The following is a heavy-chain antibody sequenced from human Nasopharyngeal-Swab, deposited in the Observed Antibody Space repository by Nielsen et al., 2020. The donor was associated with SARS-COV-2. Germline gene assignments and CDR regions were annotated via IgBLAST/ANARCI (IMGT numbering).Heavy chain of an antibody. J-gene: IGHJ6*02. CDR2: IYPADSDT. V-gene: IGHV5-51*01. CDR3: ARHIVPPNTMTSRKNYYYYGLDV. D-gene: IGHD4-17*01. CDR1: GYNFTSYW. Sequence: KVSCKGSGYNFTSYWIGWVRQMPGKGLEWMGIIYPADSDTTYSPSFQGQVTISADKSISTAYLQWSSLRASDTAMYYCARHIVPPNTMTSRKNYYYYGLDVWGQGTAVTVSS.